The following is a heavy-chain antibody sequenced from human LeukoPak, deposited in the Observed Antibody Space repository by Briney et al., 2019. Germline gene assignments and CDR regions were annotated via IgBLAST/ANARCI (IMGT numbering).Heavy chain of an antibody. Sequence: GGSLRLPCAASGFTFSSYSMNWVRQAPGKGLEWVSYISSSSSTIYYADSVKGRFTISRDNAKNSLYLQMNSLRDEDTAVYYCARPVPRGGFNWFDPWGQGTLVTVSS. CDR2: ISSSSSTI. V-gene: IGHV3-48*02. D-gene: IGHD3-10*01. CDR3: ARPVPRGGFNWFDP. CDR1: GFTFSSYS. J-gene: IGHJ5*02.